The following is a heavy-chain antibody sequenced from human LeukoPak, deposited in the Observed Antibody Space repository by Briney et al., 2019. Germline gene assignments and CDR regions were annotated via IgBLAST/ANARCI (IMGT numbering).Heavy chain of an antibody. D-gene: IGHD2-8*02. CDR2: INQDGSEK. CDR3: VRGTGY. J-gene: IGHJ4*02. V-gene: IGHV3-7*04. Sequence: GGSLRPSCVASGFTFSNHWMNWVRQAPGKGLECVANINQDGSEKNYVDSVKGRFTISRDNAKNSLYLQMNSLRVEDTAVYYCVRGTGYWGQGTLVTVSS. CDR1: GFTFSNHW.